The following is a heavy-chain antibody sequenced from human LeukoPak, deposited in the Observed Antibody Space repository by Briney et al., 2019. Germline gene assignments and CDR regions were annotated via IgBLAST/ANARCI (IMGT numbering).Heavy chain of an antibody. V-gene: IGHV5-51*01. Sequence: GESLKISCKGSGYSFTSYWIGWVRQMPGKGLEWMGIIYPGDSDTRYSPSFQGQVTISADKSISTAYLQWSSLKASDTAMYYCARHGRGYCTNGVCFTDSYYYYYYMDVWGKGTTVTVSS. D-gene: IGHD2-8*01. CDR1: GYSFTSYW. J-gene: IGHJ6*03. CDR3: ARHGRGYCTNGVCFTDSYYYYYYMDV. CDR2: IYPGDSDT.